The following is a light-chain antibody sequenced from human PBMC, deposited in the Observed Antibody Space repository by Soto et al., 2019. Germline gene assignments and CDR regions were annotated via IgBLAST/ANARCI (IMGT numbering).Light chain of an antibody. CDR3: QMDGFSPKT. CDR2: GAS. Sequence: EIGLTKSPCTLSLSPGEGGTLSCRASQTVISTSLAWYQQKPGQPPRLLIHGASTRATAIPDRFRGRRSGTDFTLTISSLEPEDFAVYYCQMDGFSPKTFGQGTKVE. V-gene: IGKV3-20*01. J-gene: IGKJ1*01. CDR1: QTVISTS.